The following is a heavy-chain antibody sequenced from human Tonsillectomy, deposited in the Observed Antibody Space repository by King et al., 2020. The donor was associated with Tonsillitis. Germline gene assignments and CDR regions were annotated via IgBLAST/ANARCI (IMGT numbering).Heavy chain of an antibody. CDR1: GFTFDDYA. V-gene: IGHV3-9*01. J-gene: IGHJ4*02. CDR2: VPWNSESM. D-gene: IGHD4-23*01. CDR3: AKDLYGGNSVTFDY. Sequence: VQLVESGGALVQPGRSLRLSCAASGFTFDDYAMHWVRQPPGKGLEWVSGVPWNSESMAYADSVKGRFTISRDNAKNSLYLQMNSLRAEDTVLYYCAKDLYGGNSVTFDYWGQGTLVTVSS.